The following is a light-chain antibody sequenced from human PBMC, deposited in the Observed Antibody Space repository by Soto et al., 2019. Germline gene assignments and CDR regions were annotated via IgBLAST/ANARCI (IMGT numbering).Light chain of an antibody. CDR3: QSYDSSLRGV. J-gene: IGLJ1*01. Sequence: QSVLTQPTSVSGAPGQRVTISCTGSSSNIGAGYDVHWYQQLPGTVPKLLIYGNTNRPSGVPDRFSGSKSGTSASLAITGLQAEDEADYYCQSYDSSLRGVFGTGTKLTVL. V-gene: IGLV1-40*01. CDR2: GNT. CDR1: SSNIGAGYD.